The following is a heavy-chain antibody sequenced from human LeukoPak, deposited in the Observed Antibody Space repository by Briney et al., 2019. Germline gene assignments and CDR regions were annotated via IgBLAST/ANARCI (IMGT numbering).Heavy chain of an antibody. CDR2: IYPGDSDT. CDR3: ARLRRHSSYYQDNWFDP. J-gene: IGHJ5*02. Sequence: GESLKISCKGSGYSFTSYWIGWVRQMPGKGLEWMGIIYPGDSDTRYSPSFQGQVTISADKSISTAYLQWSSLKASDTAMYYCARLRRHSSYYQDNWFDPWGQGTLVTVSS. D-gene: IGHD1-26*01. CDR1: GYSFTSYW. V-gene: IGHV5-51*01.